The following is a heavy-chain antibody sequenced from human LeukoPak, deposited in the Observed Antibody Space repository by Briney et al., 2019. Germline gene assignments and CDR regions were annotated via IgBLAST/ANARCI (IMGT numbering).Heavy chain of an antibody. CDR2: INHSGSP. CDR3: ARDLSDYYGSGSYRPIDAFDI. J-gene: IGHJ3*02. D-gene: IGHD3-10*01. Sequence: SETLSLTCAVYGGSFSGYYWSWIRQPPGKGLEWIGEINHSGSPNYNPSLKSRVTISIDTSKNQSPLKLSPVTAADTAVYYCARDLSDYYGSGSYRPIDAFDIWGQGTMLTVPS. CDR1: GGSFSGYY. V-gene: IGHV4-34*01.